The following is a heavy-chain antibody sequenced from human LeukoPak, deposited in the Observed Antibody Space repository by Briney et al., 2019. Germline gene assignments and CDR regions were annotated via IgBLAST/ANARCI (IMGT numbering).Heavy chain of an antibody. Sequence: PSETLSLTCTVSGGSISSFYWSWIRQPPGKGLEWIGYVYYSGSTNYNPSLKSRVTISVDTSKKQLSLKLSSVTAADTAVYYCARERAYCGADCYRYFDYWGQGTLVTVSS. D-gene: IGHD2-21*02. V-gene: IGHV4-59*01. CDR1: GGSISSFY. CDR2: VYYSGST. J-gene: IGHJ4*02. CDR3: ARERAYCGADCYRYFDY.